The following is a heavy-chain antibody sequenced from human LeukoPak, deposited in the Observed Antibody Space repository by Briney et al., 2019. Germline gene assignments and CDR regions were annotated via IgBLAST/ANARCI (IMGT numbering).Heavy chain of an antibody. D-gene: IGHD5-24*01. CDR2: IYYSGST. Sequence: SETLSLTCTVSGGSISSYHWNWIRQPPGKGLEWIGYIYYSGSTNYNPSLKSRVTISVDTSKNQFSLKLSSVTAADTAVYFCARHGDGYRSRFDIWGQGTMVTVSS. CDR1: GGSISSYH. V-gene: IGHV4-59*08. J-gene: IGHJ3*02. CDR3: ARHGDGYRSRFDI.